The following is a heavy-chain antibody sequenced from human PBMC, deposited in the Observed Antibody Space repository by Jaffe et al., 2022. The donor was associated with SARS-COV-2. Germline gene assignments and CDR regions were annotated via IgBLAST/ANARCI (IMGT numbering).Heavy chain of an antibody. D-gene: IGHD3-22*01. V-gene: IGHV3-48*01. Sequence: EVQLVESGGGLVQPGGSLRLSCAASGFTFSSYSMNWVRQAPGKGLEWVSKIGSSGSVTYYADSVKGRFTISRDNAKNNSLYLQMSSLRAEDTAVYYCTRGGGSSDYSYYWGQGTQVTVSS. CDR2: IGSSGSVT. CDR1: GFTFSSYS. CDR3: TRGGGSSDYSYY. J-gene: IGHJ4*02.